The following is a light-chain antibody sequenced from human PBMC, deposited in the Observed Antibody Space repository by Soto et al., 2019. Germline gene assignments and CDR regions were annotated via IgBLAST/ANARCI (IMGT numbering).Light chain of an antibody. CDR3: SSYTSSSTPV. V-gene: IGLV2-14*01. J-gene: IGLJ2*01. Sequence: QSVLTQPASVSGSPGQSITISCTGASSDVGGYNYVSWYQQHPGKAPKLMIYDVSNRPSGVSNRFSGSKSGNTASLTISWLQAEDEADYYCSSYTSSSTPVFGGGTKVTVL. CDR2: DVS. CDR1: SSDVGGYNY.